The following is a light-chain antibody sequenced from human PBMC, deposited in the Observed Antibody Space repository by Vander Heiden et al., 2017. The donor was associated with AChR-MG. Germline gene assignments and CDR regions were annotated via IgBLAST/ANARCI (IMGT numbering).Light chain of an antibody. CDR2: LDT. CDR3: QSYDSSLTAYV. J-gene: IGLJ1*01. V-gene: IGLV1-40*01. Sequence: QSVLTQPPSVSGAPGPRVTISCTGSSHNIGSRYAVQWYQQLPGTAPRLLISLDTNRPSGVPDRFSGSKSGTSASLVITGLQAEDEADYYCQSYDSSLTAYVFGPGTKVTVL. CDR1: SHNIGSRYA.